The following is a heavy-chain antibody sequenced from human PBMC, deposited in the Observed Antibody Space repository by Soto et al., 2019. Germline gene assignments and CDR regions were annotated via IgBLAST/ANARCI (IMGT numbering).Heavy chain of an antibody. CDR1: GFTFSSYS. CDR3: ARDSDYYGSGSYYRYYGMDV. CDR2: ISSSSSYI. V-gene: IGHV3-21*01. Sequence: EVQLVESGGGLVKPGGSLRLSCAASGFTFSSYSMNWVRQAPGKGLEWVSSISSSSSYIYYADSVKGRFTISRDNAKNSLYLQMNSLRAEDTAVYYCARDSDYYGSGSYYRYYGMDVWGQGTTATVSS. D-gene: IGHD3-10*01. J-gene: IGHJ6*02.